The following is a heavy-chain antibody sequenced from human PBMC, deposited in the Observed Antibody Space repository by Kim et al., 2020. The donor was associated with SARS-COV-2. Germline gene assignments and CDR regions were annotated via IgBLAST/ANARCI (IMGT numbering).Heavy chain of an antibody. CDR2: IYYSGST. Sequence: SETLSLTCTVSGGSISSYYWSWIRQPPGKGLEWIGYIYYSGSTNYNPSLKSRVTISVDTSKNQFSLKLSSVTAADTAVYYCARRGGYCSGGSCYDYWGQGTLVTVSS. CDR3: ARRGGYCSGGSCYDY. CDR1: GGSISSYY. D-gene: IGHD2-15*01. J-gene: IGHJ4*02. V-gene: IGHV4-59*08.